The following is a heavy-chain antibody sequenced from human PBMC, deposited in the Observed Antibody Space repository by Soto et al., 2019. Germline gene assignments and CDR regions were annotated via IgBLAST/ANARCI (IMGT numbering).Heavy chain of an antibody. CDR3: ARDLTAVAGLGPFDY. CDR2: VIPIFGTA. J-gene: IGHJ4*02. D-gene: IGHD6-19*01. CDR1: GGTFSSYA. V-gene: IGHV1-69*01. Sequence: QVQLVQSGAEVKKPGSSVKVSCKASGGTFSSYAISWVRQAPGQGLEWMGGVIPIFGTANYAQKFQGRVTITEDESTSTAYMELSSLRSEDTAVYYCARDLTAVAGLGPFDYWGQGTLVTVSS.